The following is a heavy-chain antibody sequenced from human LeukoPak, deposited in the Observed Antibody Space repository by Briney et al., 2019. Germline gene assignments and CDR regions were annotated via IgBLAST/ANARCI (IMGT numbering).Heavy chain of an antibody. CDR2: ISGSGGST. CDR3: AKDQPYTYGDFWSGYSFDY. CDR1: GFTFSSYA. V-gene: IGHV3-23*01. D-gene: IGHD3-3*01. Sequence: GGSLRLSRAASGFTFSSYAMSWVRQAPGKGLEWVSAISGSGGSTYYADSVKGRFTISRDNSKNTLYLQMNSLRAEDTAVYYCAKDQPYTYGDFWSGYSFDYWGQGTLVTVSS. J-gene: IGHJ4*02.